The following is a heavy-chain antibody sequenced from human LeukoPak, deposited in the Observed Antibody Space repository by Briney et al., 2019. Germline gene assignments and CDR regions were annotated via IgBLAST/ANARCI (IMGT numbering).Heavy chain of an antibody. CDR1: GYTFTGYY. J-gene: IGHJ4*02. CDR2: INPNSGGT. CDR3: ARGVLWSSRQLFDY. Sequence: ASVKVSCKASGYTFTGYYMHWVRQAPGQGLEWMGWINPNSGGTSYAQKFQGRVTMTRDTSISTAYMELSRLRSDDTAVYYCARGVLWSSRQLFDYWGQGTLVTVSS. D-gene: IGHD3-10*01. V-gene: IGHV1-2*02.